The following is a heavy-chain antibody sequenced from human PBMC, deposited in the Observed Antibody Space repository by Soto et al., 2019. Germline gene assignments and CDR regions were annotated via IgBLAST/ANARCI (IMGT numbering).Heavy chain of an antibody. J-gene: IGHJ4*02. CDR1: GDTFSFYT. D-gene: IGHD3-10*01. CDR3: ATSYGSGYRAFDY. V-gene: IGHV1-69*02. CDR2: VNPILSMS. Sequence: QVQMVQSGAEVKKPGSSVKVSCKASGDTFSFYTINWVRQAPGLGLEWMGRVNPILSMSNYAQNFQGRVTITAEKSTSTAYLELRSLSSEDTAFYYCATSYGSGYRAFDYWGQGALVTVSS.